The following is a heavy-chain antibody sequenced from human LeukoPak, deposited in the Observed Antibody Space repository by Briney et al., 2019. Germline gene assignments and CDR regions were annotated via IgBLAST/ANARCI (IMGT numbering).Heavy chain of an antibody. Sequence: SETLSLTCTVSGGSISSYYWSWIRQPAGKGLEWIGRIYTSGSTNYNPSLKSRDTMSVDTSKNQFSLKLSSVTAADTAVYYCARDAPIFGVVIIYFDYWGQGTLVTVSS. CDR3: ARDAPIFGVVIIYFDY. CDR1: GGSISSYY. D-gene: IGHD3-3*01. CDR2: IYTSGST. J-gene: IGHJ4*02. V-gene: IGHV4-4*07.